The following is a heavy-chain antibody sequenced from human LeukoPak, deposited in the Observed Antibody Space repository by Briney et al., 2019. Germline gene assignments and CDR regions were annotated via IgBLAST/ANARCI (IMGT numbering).Heavy chain of an antibody. J-gene: IGHJ5*02. Sequence: ASVKVSCKASGYTFTSYDINWVRQATGQGLEWMGWMNPNSGNTGYAQKFQGRVTMTRNTSMSTAYMELSSLRSEDTAVYYCARHPPGGYSYQKGNWFDPWGQGTLVTVSS. V-gene: IGHV1-8*01. CDR1: GYTFTSYD. CDR3: ARHPPGGYSYQKGNWFDP. D-gene: IGHD5-18*01. CDR2: MNPNSGNT.